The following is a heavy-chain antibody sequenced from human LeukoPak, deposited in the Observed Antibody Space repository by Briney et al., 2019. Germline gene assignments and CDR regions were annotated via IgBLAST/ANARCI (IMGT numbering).Heavy chain of an antibody. Sequence: VASVKVSCKASGYTFPNYGINWVRQAPGQGLEWMGWISPYNGNTNYAQKLQGRVTMTTDTSTSTAYMELRSLRSDDTAVYYCARTGSSVYSPYDYWGRGPWSPSPQ. CDR3: ARTGSSVYSPYDY. V-gene: IGHV1-18*04. D-gene: IGHD3-22*01. CDR2: ISPYNGNT. J-gene: IGHJ4*02. CDR1: GYTFPNYG.